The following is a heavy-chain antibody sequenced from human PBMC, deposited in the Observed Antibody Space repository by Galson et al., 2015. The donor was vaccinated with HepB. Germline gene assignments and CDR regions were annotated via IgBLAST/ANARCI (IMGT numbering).Heavy chain of an antibody. D-gene: IGHD3-3*01. CDR2: IYYSGST. V-gene: IGHV4-59*01. Sequence: LSLTCTVSGGSISSYYWSWIRQPPGKGLEWIGYIYYSGSTNYNPSLKSRVTISVDTSKNQFSLKLSSVTAADTAVYYCARAYDFWSGYYPLLGAFDIWGQGTMVTVSS. CDR1: GGSISSYY. CDR3: ARAYDFWSGYYPLLGAFDI. J-gene: IGHJ3*02.